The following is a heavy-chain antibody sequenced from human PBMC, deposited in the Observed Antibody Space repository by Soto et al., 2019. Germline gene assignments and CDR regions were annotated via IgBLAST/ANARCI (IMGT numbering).Heavy chain of an antibody. J-gene: IGHJ6*02. Sequence: PGESLKISCKGSGYGFTSYWIGWVRQMPGKGLEWMGIIYPGDSDTRYSPSFQGQVTISADKSISTAYLQWSSLKASDTAMYYCARLTYYYDSSGYYYDVGYYYYGMDVWGQGTTVTV. CDR3: ARLTYYYDSSGYYYDVGYYYYGMDV. CDR2: IYPGDSDT. V-gene: IGHV5-51*01. CDR1: GYGFTSYW. D-gene: IGHD3-22*01.